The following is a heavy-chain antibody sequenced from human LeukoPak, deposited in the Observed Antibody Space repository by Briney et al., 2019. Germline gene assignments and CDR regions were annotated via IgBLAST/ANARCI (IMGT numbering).Heavy chain of an antibody. J-gene: IGHJ5*02. V-gene: IGHV3-21*01. D-gene: IGHD3-10*01. CDR2: ISSSSSYI. CDR1: GFSFDDFA. CDR3: ASLYGSGPNWFDP. Sequence: SGGSLRLSCAASGFSFDDFAMHWVRQAPGKGLEWVSSISSSSSYIYYADSVKGRFTISRDNAKNSLYLQMNSLRAEDTAVYYCASLYGSGPNWFDPWGQGTLVTVSS.